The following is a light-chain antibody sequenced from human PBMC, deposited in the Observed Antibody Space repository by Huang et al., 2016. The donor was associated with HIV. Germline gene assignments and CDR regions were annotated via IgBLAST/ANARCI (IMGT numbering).Light chain of an antibody. Sequence: EIVLTQSPITLSVSPGERAVLSCRASQHIGTDLAWYQERPGQAPRLLIYDSFTRAIGVPSRFSGSGSGADFTLSISGLQSEDFAVYYCQQYDDWPRTFGQGTKLEI. J-gene: IGKJ1*01. V-gene: IGKV3-15*01. CDR2: DSF. CDR1: QHIGTD. CDR3: QQYDDWPRT.